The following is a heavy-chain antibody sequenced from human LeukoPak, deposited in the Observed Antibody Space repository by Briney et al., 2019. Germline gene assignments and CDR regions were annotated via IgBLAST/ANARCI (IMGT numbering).Heavy chain of an antibody. CDR3: ARGTGPSGRFLEWLLRDNWFDP. J-gene: IGHJ5*02. Sequence: ASVKVSCKASGYTFTSYYMHWVRQAPGQGLERMGIINPSGGSTSYAQKFQGRVTMTRDTSTSTVYMELSSLRSEDTAVYYCARGTGPSGRFLEWLLRDNWFDPWGQETLVTVSS. CDR2: INPSGGST. V-gene: IGHV1-46*01. CDR1: GYTFTSYY. D-gene: IGHD3-3*01.